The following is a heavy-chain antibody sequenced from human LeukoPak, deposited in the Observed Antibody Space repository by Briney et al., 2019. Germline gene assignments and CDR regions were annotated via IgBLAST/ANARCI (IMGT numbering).Heavy chain of an antibody. V-gene: IGHV1-18*01. D-gene: IGHD3-22*01. CDR1: GYTFTGSA. CDR3: AGVANDYDSSGYYVGLD. Sequence: PGASVQVSCKASGYTFTGSAIAWVRQAPGQGLEWMGLISVYNGNTNYAPKLQGRITMTTDTSTSTAYMELRSLRSDDTAVYYCAGVANDYDSSGYYVGLDWGQGTLVTVSS. J-gene: IGHJ4*02. CDR2: ISVYNGNT.